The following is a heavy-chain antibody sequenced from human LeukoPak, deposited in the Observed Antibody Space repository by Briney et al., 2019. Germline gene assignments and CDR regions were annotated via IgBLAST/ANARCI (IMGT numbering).Heavy chain of an antibody. Sequence: ASVKVSCKASGYTFSGHYLHWVRQAPGQGLEWMGIINPSGSGTAYTQKFQGRLTMTRDTSTSTVYMELSSLRSEDTAIYYCATSGFYYGPYFDYWGQGTLVTVSS. V-gene: IGHV1-46*01. CDR3: ATSGFYYGPYFDY. CDR2: INPSGSGT. D-gene: IGHD3-10*01. CDR1: GYTFSGHY. J-gene: IGHJ4*02.